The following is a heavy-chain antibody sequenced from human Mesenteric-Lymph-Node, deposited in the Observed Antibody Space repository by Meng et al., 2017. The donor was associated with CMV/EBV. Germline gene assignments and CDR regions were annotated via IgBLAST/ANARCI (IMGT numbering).Heavy chain of an antibody. J-gene: IGHJ4*02. CDR1: GYTFTSYD. D-gene: IGHD3-3*01. CDR3: ARAYYDFWSGYYSEGLGDFDY. Sequence: GESLKISCKASGYTFTSYDINWVRQATGQGLEWMGWMNPNSGNTGYAQKFQGRVTITRNTSISTAYMELSSLRSEDTAVYYCARAYYDFWSGYYSEGLGDFDYWGQGTLVTVSS. V-gene: IGHV1-8*03. CDR2: MNPNSGNT.